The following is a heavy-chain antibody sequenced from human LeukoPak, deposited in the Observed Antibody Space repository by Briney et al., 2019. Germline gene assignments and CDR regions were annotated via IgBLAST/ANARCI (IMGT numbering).Heavy chain of an antibody. CDR1: GFTFDDYA. J-gene: IGHJ6*03. D-gene: IGHD5-12*01. Sequence: GGSLRLSCAASGFTFDDYAMHWVRQAPGKGLEWVSLISWDGGSTYSADSVKGRFTISRDNSKNSLYLQMNSLRAEDTALYYCAKDGIEVATFGNYYYYYMDVWGKGTTVTVSS. V-gene: IGHV3-43D*03. CDR3: AKDGIEVATFGNYYYYYMDV. CDR2: ISWDGGST.